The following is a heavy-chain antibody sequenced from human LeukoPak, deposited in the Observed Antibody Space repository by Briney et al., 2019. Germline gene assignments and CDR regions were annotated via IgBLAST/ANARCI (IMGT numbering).Heavy chain of an antibody. V-gene: IGHV4-30-2*01. J-gene: IGHJ4*02. CDR2: IFHTGHT. CDR1: GGSISSGDFP. D-gene: IGHD6-19*01. CDR3: ARHGGWYGGYYFDY. Sequence: SQTLSLTCAVSGGSISSGDFPWSWIRQPPGKGLEWIGYIFHTGHTSYNPSLKSRVTISVDMSKNQLSLRLTSVTAADTAVYYCARHGGWYGGYYFDYWGQGTLVTVSS.